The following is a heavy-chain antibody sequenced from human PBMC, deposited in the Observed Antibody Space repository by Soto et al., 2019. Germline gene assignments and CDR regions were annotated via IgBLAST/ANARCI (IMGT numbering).Heavy chain of an antibody. D-gene: IGHD2-2*02. J-gene: IGHJ3*02. CDR2: INPSGGST. CDR3: ARALAATAIQSYAFDI. Sequence: QVQLVQSGAEVKKPGASVKVSCKASGYTFTSYYMHWVRQAPGQGLEWMGIINPSGGSTSYAQKFQGRVTMTRDTSTSTVYMELSSLRSEDTAVYYCARALAATAIQSYAFDIWGQGTMVTVSS. V-gene: IGHV1-46*03. CDR1: GYTFTSYY.